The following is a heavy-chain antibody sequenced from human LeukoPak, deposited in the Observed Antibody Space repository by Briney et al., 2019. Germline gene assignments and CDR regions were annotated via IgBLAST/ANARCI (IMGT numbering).Heavy chain of an antibody. Sequence: GGSLRLSCAASGFTFSSYGMHWVRQAPGKGLEWVAVISYDGSNKYYADSVKGRFTISRDNSKNTLYLQMNSLRAEDTAVYYCAKETTMEQWLADYFDYWGQGTLVTVSS. J-gene: IGHJ4*02. CDR2: ISYDGSNK. D-gene: IGHD6-19*01. CDR3: AKETTMEQWLADYFDY. V-gene: IGHV3-30*18. CDR1: GFTFSSYG.